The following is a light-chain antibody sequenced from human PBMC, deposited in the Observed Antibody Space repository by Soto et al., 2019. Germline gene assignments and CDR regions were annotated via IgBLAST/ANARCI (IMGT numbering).Light chain of an antibody. V-gene: IGKV1-33*01. CDR1: QDIGKN. Sequence: DIQMTQSPSSLSVSVGDRVTITCQASQDIGKNLNWYQQKPGKAPKLLIYDASNLETGVPSRFSGSGSGTEFTLTISSLQPDDFATYYCQQYNSYTWTFGQGTKVDIK. CDR3: QQYNSYTWT. CDR2: DAS. J-gene: IGKJ1*01.